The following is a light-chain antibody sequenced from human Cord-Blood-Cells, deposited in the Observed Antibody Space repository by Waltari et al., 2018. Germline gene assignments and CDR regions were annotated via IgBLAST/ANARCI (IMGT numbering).Light chain of an antibody. CDR2: WAS. J-gene: IGKJ2*01. V-gene: IGKV4-1*01. CDR1: QSVLYRSNNKNY. CDR3: QQYYSTPYT. Sequence: DIVMTQSPDSLAVSLGERATINFNSSQSVLYRSNNKNYLAWYQQKPGQPPKLLIYWASTRESGVPDRFSGSGSGTDFTLTISSLQAEDVAVYYCQQYYSTPYTFGQGTKLEIK.